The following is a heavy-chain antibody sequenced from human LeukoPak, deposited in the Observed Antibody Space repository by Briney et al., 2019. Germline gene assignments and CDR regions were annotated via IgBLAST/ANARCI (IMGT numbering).Heavy chain of an antibody. CDR2: IYTSGST. CDR1: GGSISSGSYY. V-gene: IGHV4-61*02. CDR3: ARDTVVRYYYYMDV. D-gene: IGHD4-17*01. J-gene: IGHJ6*03. Sequence: SQTLSLTCTVSGGSISSGSYYWSRIRQPAGKGLEWIGRIYTSGSTNYNPSLKSRVTISVDTSKNQFSLKLSSVTAADTAVYYCARDTVVRYYYYMDVWGKGTTVTVSS.